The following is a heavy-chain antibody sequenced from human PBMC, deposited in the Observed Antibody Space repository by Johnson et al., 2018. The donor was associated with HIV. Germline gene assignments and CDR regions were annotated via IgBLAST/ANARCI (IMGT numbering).Heavy chain of an antibody. CDR2: IYSGGST. Sequence: EVQLLESGGGLIQPGGSLRLSCAASGFTVSSNYMSWVRQAPGKGLEWVSVIYSGGSTYYADSVKGRFTISRDNSKNTLYLQMNSLRAEDTAVYYCARSSTVVTPHDIWGQGTMVTVSS. D-gene: IGHD4-23*01. J-gene: IGHJ3*02. V-gene: IGHV3-66*03. CDR1: GFTVSSNY. CDR3: ARSSTVVTPHDI.